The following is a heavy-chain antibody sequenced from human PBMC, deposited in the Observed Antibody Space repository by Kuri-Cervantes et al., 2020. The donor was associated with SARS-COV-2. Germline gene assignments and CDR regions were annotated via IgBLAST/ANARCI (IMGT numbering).Heavy chain of an antibody. D-gene: IGHD2-2*01. CDR2: ISGSGGST. Sequence: GESLKISCAASGFTFSSYAMSWVRQAPGKGLEWVSAISGSGGSTYYADSVKGRFTITRDNSKNTLYLQMNSLRAEDTAVYYCAKGDYCSSTSCYSSYYYYGMDVWGQGTTVTVSS. CDR3: AKGDYCSSTSCYSSYYYYGMDV. CDR1: GFTFSSYA. V-gene: IGHV3-23*01. J-gene: IGHJ6*02.